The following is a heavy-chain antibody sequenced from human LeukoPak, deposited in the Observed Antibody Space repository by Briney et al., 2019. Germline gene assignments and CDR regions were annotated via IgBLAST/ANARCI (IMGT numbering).Heavy chain of an antibody. CDR3: AKEDGDISNWFDP. V-gene: IGHV3-23*01. Sequence: HPGGSLRLSCAASGFTFRSYAMSWVRQAPGKGLEWVSAISGSGGSTYYADSVKGRFTISGDNSKNTLYLQMNSLRAEDMAVYYCAKEDGDISNWFDPWGQGTLVTVFS. CDR1: GFTFRSYA. J-gene: IGHJ5*02. D-gene: IGHD4-17*01. CDR2: ISGSGGST.